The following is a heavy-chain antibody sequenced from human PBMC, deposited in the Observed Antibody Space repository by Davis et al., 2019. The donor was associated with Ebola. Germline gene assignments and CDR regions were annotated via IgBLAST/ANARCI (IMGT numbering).Heavy chain of an antibody. CDR1: GFTFSSYA. J-gene: IGHJ4*02. CDR3: VKVERPNDYFDY. V-gene: IGHV3-21*01. CDR2: ISSSSSYI. Sequence: GESLKISCAASGFTFSSYAMSWVRQAPGKGLEWVSSISSSSSYIYYADSVKGRFTISRDNAKKSLFLQLNSLRVGDTAIYYCVKVERPNDYFDYWGQGTLVTASS. D-gene: IGHD1-1*01.